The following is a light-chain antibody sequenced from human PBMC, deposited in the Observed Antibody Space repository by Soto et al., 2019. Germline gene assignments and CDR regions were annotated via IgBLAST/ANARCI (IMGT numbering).Light chain of an antibody. CDR2: GAS. Sequence: EIVLTQSPGTLSLSPRERATLSCRASQSVSSNYVAWYQHKVGQAPRLLIYGASNRAPGIPDRFSGSGSGTDFTLHISRLEREDFAMYDCQQYAASPRTFGQATQVEV. J-gene: IGKJ1*01. CDR1: QSVSSNY. CDR3: QQYAASPRT. V-gene: IGKV3-20*01.